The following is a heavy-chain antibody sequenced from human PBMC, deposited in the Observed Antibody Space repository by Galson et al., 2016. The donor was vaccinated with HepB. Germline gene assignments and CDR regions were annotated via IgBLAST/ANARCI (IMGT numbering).Heavy chain of an antibody. CDR1: GFTFDTYC. Sequence: SLRLSCAASGFTFDTYCMNWVRQAPGKGLEWVASISTTGRYIYYADSVEGRFTISGDNAQNSVYLQMNSMPPEDTAIYYCARGGVSLTIFGVVPYFDSWGQGALVTVSS. CDR3: ARGGVSLTIFGVVPYFDS. J-gene: IGHJ4*02. CDR2: ISTTGRYI. V-gene: IGHV3-21*01. D-gene: IGHD3-3*01.